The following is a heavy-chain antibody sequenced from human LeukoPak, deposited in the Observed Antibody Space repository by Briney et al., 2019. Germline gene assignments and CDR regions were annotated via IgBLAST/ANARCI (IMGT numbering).Heavy chain of an antibody. D-gene: IGHD6-19*01. CDR1: GGSIISSNW. CDR3: ARGLGGSSGCFGY. Sequence: SETLSLTCAVSGGSIISSNWWSWVRQPPGKGLEWIGDIYHSGSTNYNPSLKSRVTISLDKSKNHFSLKVNSVTAADTAVYYCARGLGGSSGCFGYWGQGTLVTVSS. CDR2: IYHSGST. V-gene: IGHV4-4*02. J-gene: IGHJ4*02.